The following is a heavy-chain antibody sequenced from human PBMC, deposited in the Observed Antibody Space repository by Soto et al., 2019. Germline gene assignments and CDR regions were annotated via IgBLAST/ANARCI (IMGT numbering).Heavy chain of an antibody. J-gene: IGHJ3*01. V-gene: IGHV3-23*01. CDR3: AKRDTTMARGAFDV. D-gene: IGHD5-18*01. Sequence: EVQLMESGGGLVQPGGSLRLSCAASGFTFSTYAMSWVRQAPGKGLEWVSAISGRGGTTYYAGSVKGRFTISRDNSNSTLYLQMDGLKGEDTALYYCAKRDTTMARGAFDVWGQGTIVTVSS. CDR1: GFTFSTYA. CDR2: ISGRGGTT.